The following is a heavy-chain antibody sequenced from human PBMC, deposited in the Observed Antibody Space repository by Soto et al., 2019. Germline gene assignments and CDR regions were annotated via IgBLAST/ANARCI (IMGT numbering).Heavy chain of an antibody. J-gene: IGHJ4*02. D-gene: IGHD3-22*01. CDR2: ISYDGSNK. CDR1: GFTFSSYA. Sequence: PGGSLRLSCAASGFTFSSYAMHWVRQAPGKGLEWVAVISYDGSNKYYADSVKGRFTISRDNSKNTLYLQMNSLRAEDTAVYYCARVQGGYYGGVDYWGQGXLVTVSS. CDR3: ARVQGGYYGGVDY. V-gene: IGHV3-30-3*01.